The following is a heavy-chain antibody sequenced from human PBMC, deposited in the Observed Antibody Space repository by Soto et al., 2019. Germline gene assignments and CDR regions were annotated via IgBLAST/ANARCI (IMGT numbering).Heavy chain of an antibody. D-gene: IGHD2-15*01. CDR3: ARGGYCSGGSCYSTDYYYGMDV. V-gene: IGHV1-8*01. CDR2: MNPNSGNT. CDR1: GYTFTSYD. Sequence: GASVKVSCKASGYTFTSYDINWVRQATGQGLEWMGWMNPNSGNTGYAQKFQGRVTMTRNTSISTAYMELSSLRSDDTAVYYCARGGYCSGGSCYSTDYYYGMDVWGQGTTVTVSS. J-gene: IGHJ6*02.